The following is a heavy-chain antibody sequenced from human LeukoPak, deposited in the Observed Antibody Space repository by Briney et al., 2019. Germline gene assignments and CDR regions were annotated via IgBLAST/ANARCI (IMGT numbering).Heavy chain of an antibody. CDR2: ISYDGSNK. CDR1: GLTFSSYA. V-gene: IGHV3-30*01. J-gene: IGHJ3*02. Sequence: GGSLRLSCAASGLTFSSYAMHWVRQAPGKGLEWVAVISYDGSNKYYADSVKGRFTISGDKSKNALYLQMNSLRPEDTAFYYCARGPGPIAGAKNPFDIWGQEAMVTVSS. CDR3: ARGPGPIAGAKNPFDI. D-gene: IGHD1-26*01.